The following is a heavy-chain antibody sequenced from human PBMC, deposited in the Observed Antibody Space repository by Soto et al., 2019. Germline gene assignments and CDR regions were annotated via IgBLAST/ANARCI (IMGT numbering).Heavy chain of an antibody. V-gene: IGHV3-11*01. CDR2: ISSSGSII. CDR1: GFTFSDYY. J-gene: IGHJ4*02. CDR3: ARDLGYYDSDGYSAY. D-gene: IGHD3-22*01. Sequence: GGSLRLSCAGSGFTFSDYYMSWIRQAPGKGLEWVSYISSSGSIIYCADSVKGRFTISRDNAKNSLYLQMNSLRAEDTAVYYCARDLGYYDSDGYSAYWGKGTLVTVSS.